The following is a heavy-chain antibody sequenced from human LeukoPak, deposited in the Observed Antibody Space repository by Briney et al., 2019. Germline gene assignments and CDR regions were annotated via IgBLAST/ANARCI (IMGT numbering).Heavy chain of an antibody. CDR3: ARAYGWGTYQRWFDP. J-gene: IGHJ5*02. D-gene: IGHD3-10*01. Sequence: SETLSLTCTVSGVSITNYYWSWVRQPPGKGLEWIGYIYYTGSTYYNPSLRSRVTISVDTSTNEFSLSLSSVTAADTAVYYCARAYGWGTYQRWFDPWGQGTLVTVSS. CDR1: GVSITNYY. V-gene: IGHV4-59*01. CDR2: IYYTGST.